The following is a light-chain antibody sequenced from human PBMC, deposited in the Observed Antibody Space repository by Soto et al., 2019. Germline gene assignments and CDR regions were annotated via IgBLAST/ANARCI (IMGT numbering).Light chain of an antibody. J-gene: IGLJ1*01. Sequence: QSVLTQTASVSGSPGQPITISCTGTNNDIGGYNYVSWYQQHPGKAPRIMIYDVSNQPSGVSTRFSGAKSGNTASLTISGLRAEDEADYYCASYRNTRTRDVFGTGTKLTVL. CDR2: DVS. CDR1: NNDIGGYNY. CDR3: ASYRNTRTRDV. V-gene: IGLV2-14*03.